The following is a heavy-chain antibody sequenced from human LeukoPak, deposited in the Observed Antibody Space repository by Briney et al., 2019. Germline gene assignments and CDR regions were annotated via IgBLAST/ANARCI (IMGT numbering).Heavy chain of an antibody. CDR3: ARGQADIVATMKY. V-gene: IGHV4-59*01. J-gene: IGHJ4*02. Sequence: SETLSLTCTVSGGSISNYFWDWIRQPPGKGLEWIGFIHYSGSTNYNPSLKSRVAISVGTSNNQFSLKLSSVTAADAAVYFCARGQADIVATMKYWGQGTLVTVSS. CDR1: GGSISNYF. CDR2: IHYSGST. D-gene: IGHD5-12*01.